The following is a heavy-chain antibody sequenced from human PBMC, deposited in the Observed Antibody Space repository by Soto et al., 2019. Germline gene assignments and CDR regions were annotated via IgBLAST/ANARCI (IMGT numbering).Heavy chain of an antibody. CDR3: AHTGPVCTTGACYTESHIQP. V-gene: IGHV2-5*02. CDR2: IYWGDDK. J-gene: IGHJ1*01. CDR1: GFSLSTSGVG. Sequence: PPLVNPTQILTLTCTSTGFSLSTSGVGVGWIRQPPGKALQWLALIYWGDDKRYSPSLKSRLTITKDTSKNQVVLTMTNMEYVDTGTYYCAHTGPVCTTGACYTESHIQPWGEATLVSVS. D-gene: IGHD2-8*01.